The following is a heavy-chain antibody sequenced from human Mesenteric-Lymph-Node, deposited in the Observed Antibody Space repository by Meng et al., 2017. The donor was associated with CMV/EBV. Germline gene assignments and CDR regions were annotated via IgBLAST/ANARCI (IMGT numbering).Heavy chain of an antibody. Sequence: SVKVSCKASGGTFSSYAISWVRQAPGQGLEWMGGIIPIFGTANYAQKVQGRVIMTRDTSITTAYVELSSLRSDDTAVYYCARTEVVPPAIGYFVYWGQGTLVTVSS. J-gene: IGHJ4*02. CDR3: ARTEVVPPAIGYFVY. D-gene: IGHD3-9*01. V-gene: IGHV1-69*05. CDR2: IIPIFGTA. CDR1: GGTFSSYA.